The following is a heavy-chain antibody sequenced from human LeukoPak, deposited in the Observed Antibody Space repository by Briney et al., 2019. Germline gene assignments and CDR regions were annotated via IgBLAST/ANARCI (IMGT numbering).Heavy chain of an antibody. CDR2: INNDARNK. V-gene: IGHV3-30*02. CDR1: GLTFTYHG. D-gene: IGHD7-27*01. J-gene: IGHJ4*02. CDR3: ARDLSWGFDY. Sequence: GGSLRLSCAASGLTFTYHGMHWVRQAPGKWPEWVAFINNDARNKYFADSVKGRFTISRDNSKNIVSLQMNSLRADDSALYYCARDLSWGFDYWGQGTLVTVSS.